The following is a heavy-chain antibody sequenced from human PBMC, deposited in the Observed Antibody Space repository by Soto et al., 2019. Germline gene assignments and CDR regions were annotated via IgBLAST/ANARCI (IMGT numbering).Heavy chain of an antibody. D-gene: IGHD3-22*01. Sequence: QVQLVQSGAEVKKPGASVKVSCKASGYTFTSYYMHWVRQAPGQGLEWMGIINPSGGSTSYAQKFQGRVTMTRDTSTSTVYMELSSLGSEDTAVYYCARDKLPNYYDSSGYWGQYNYWGQGTLVTVSS. CDR1: GYTFTSYY. CDR3: ARDKLPNYYDSSGYWGQYNY. CDR2: INPSGGST. J-gene: IGHJ4*02. V-gene: IGHV1-46*01.